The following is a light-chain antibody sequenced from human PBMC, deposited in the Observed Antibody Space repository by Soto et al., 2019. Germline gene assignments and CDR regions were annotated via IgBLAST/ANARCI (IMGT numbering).Light chain of an antibody. CDR3: HQRQSWPRT. V-gene: IGKV3-11*01. CDR1: QSVSSY. Sequence: EFVLTQSPATLSLSPGERATLSCRASQSVSSYLAWYQQTPGQAPRILIYDASNRDTGIPSRFSAWGSETDFTLTISEVQPEDFSVYYCHQRQSWPRTFGQGTKVDIK. CDR2: DAS. J-gene: IGKJ1*01.